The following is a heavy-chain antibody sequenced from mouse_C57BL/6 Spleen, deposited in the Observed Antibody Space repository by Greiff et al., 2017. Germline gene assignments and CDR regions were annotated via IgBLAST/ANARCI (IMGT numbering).Heavy chain of an antibody. V-gene: IGHV14-1*01. D-gene: IGHD2-3*01. J-gene: IGHJ4*01. CDR2: IDPEDGDT. Sequence: VQLQQSGAELVRPGASVKLSCTASGFNIKDYYMHWVKQRPEQGLEWIGRIDPEDGDTESAPKFQGKATMTADTYSTTAHLQLSSLTSEDTAVYYCTREDGYYDYAMDYWGQGTSVTVSS. CDR1: GFNIKDYY. CDR3: TREDGYYDYAMDY.